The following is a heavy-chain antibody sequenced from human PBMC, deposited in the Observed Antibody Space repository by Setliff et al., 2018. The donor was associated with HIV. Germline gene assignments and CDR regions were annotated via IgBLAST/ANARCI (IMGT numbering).Heavy chain of an antibody. Sequence: SETLSLTCAVYGGSFNGYYWSWIRQPPGKGLEWIGEINHSGSTNYNPSLKSRVTMSVDKSKNQFSLKLSSVTAADTAVYYCARYRYYYDSSGYGRWFDPWGQGTLVTVSS. D-gene: IGHD3-22*01. CDR2: INHSGST. J-gene: IGHJ5*02. V-gene: IGHV4-34*10. CDR1: GGSFNGYY. CDR3: ARYRYYYDSSGYGRWFDP.